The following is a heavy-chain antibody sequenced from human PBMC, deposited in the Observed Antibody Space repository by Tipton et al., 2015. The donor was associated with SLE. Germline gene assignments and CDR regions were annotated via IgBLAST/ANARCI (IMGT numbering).Heavy chain of an antibody. CDR2: IYYSGSS. CDR1: DGSTSTDGYF. Sequence: TLSLTCTVSDGSTSTDGYFWSWIRRRPGTGLEWIGYIYYSGSSYYSPSLESRITLSVDTSENQFSLNLRSVTVADTAVYYCARESASTGHFDFWGQGTLVTVSS. CDR3: ARESASTGHFDF. D-gene: IGHD2-8*02. J-gene: IGHJ4*02. V-gene: IGHV4-31*03.